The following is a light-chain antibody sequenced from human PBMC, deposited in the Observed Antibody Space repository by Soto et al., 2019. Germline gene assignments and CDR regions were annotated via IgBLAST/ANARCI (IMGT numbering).Light chain of an antibody. CDR2: DAS. V-gene: IGKV3-15*01. Sequence: EIVMTQSPATLSVFPGERVTLSCSASRSVRNNLAWYQQRPGQAPRLLIYDASTRATGVPDRFSGSGSGTEFILTISSLQSEDFAVYYCQQYDNWPPLTFGGGTKVEIK. CDR3: QQYDNWPPLT. J-gene: IGKJ4*01. CDR1: RSVRNN.